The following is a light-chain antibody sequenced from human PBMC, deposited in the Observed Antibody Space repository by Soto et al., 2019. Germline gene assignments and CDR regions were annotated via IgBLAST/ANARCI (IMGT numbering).Light chain of an antibody. V-gene: IGLV1-40*01. J-gene: IGLJ1*01. Sequence: QSVLTQPPSVSGAPGQRVTISCTGSSSNIGAGYDVHWYLQLPGTAPKLLIYGNSNRPSGVPDRFSGSKSVTSASLAITGLQAEDEADYYFQSYDSSLSGYVFGTGTKLTVL. CDR1: SSNIGAGYD. CDR3: QSYDSSLSGYV. CDR2: GNS.